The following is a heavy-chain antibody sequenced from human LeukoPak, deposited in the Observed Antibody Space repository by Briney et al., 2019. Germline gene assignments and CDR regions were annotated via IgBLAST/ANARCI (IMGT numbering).Heavy chain of an antibody. CDR2: MSTSDPLI. Sequence: GGSLRLSCVASGFTFNTYSMNWVRQAPGKGLEWISYMSTSDPLIWYADSVKGRFTISTDLAKNSLFLQMNSLRDEDTAVYYCAGGGTYCGSDCYFSANWGQGTLVTVSS. D-gene: IGHD2-21*02. CDR3: AGGGTYCGSDCYFSAN. J-gene: IGHJ4*02. CDR1: GFTFNTYS. V-gene: IGHV3-48*02.